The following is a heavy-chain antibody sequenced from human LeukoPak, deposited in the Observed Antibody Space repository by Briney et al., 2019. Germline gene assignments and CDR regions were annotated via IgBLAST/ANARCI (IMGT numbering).Heavy chain of an antibody. J-gene: IGHJ2*01. CDR3: ARDGPNYYGSGSYIWYFDL. Sequence: SQTLSLTCTVSGGSISSGSYYWSWIRQPAGKGLEWIGRIYTSGSTNYNPSLKSRVTISVDTSKNQFSLKLSSVTAADTAVYYCARDGPNYYGSGSYIWYFDLWGRGTLVTVSS. CDR1: GGSISSGSYY. CDR2: IYTSGST. V-gene: IGHV4-61*02. D-gene: IGHD3-10*01.